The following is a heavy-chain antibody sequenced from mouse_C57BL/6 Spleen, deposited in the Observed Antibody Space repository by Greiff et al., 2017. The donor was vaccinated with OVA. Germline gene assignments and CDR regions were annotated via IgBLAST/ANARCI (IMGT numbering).Heavy chain of an antibody. D-gene: IGHD2-4*01. Sequence: EVQLQQSGAELVKPGASVTLSCTASGFTIKDYYMHWVKQRTEQGLEWIGRIDPEDGETKYAPKFQGKATITADTSSNTAYLQLSSLTSEDTAVYYCRGDYDYFDYWGQGTTLTVSS. CDR1: GFTIKDYY. CDR3: RGDYDYFDY. CDR2: IDPEDGET. J-gene: IGHJ2*01. V-gene: IGHV14-2*01.